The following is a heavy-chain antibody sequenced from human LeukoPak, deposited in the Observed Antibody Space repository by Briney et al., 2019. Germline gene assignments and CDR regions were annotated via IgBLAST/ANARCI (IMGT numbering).Heavy chain of an antibody. Sequence: PSETLSLTCTVSVGSISNYHWSWFRQPPGAGLEWIRYIEYSGGTTYNPSLKRRVTISVDTSKNQFSLKLSSVTAADTAVYYCARVKYSSGSTSSWFDPWGRGTPVAVSS. CDR2: IEYSGGT. CDR1: VGSISNYH. CDR3: ARVKYSSGSTSSWFDP. D-gene: IGHD3-10*01. J-gene: IGHJ5*02. V-gene: IGHV4-59*08.